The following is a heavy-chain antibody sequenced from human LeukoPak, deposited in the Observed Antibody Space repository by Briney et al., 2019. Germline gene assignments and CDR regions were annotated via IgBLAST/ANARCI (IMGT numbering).Heavy chain of an antibody. CDR3: ARGGTIFWRPGMDV. Sequence: GGSLRLSCAASGFTFSSYWMHWVRQAPGKGLVWVSRINSDGSSTSYADSVKGRFTISRDNAKNTLYLQMNSLRAEDTAVYYCARGGTIFWRPGMDVWGKGTTVTVSP. J-gene: IGHJ6*04. D-gene: IGHD3-9*01. CDR2: INSDGSST. CDR1: GFTFSSYW. V-gene: IGHV3-74*01.